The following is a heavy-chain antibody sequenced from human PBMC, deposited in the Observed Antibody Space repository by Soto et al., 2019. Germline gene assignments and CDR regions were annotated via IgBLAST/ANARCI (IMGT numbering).Heavy chain of an antibody. CDR2: IYYSGST. CDR3: ARERHTAMIDY. V-gene: IGHV4-39*02. Sequence: PSETLSLTCTVSGGSISSSSYYWGWIRQPPGKGLEWIGSIYYSGSTYYNPSLKSRVTISVDTSKNQFSLKLSSVTAADTAVYYCARERHTAMIDYWGQGTLVTSPQ. D-gene: IGHD5-18*01. CDR1: GGSISSSSYY. J-gene: IGHJ4*02.